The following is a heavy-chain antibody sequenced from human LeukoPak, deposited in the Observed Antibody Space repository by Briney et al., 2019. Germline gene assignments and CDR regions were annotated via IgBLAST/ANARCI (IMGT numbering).Heavy chain of an antibody. J-gene: IGHJ6*02. D-gene: IGHD4-23*01. V-gene: IGHV3-30*18. CDR2: ISYDGSNK. CDR3: AKDLYGGIRDVSVGMDV. Sequence: GGSLRLSCAASGFTFSSYGMHWVRQAPGKGLEWVAVISYDGSNKYYADSVKGRFTISRDNSKNTLYLQMNSLRAEDTAVYYCAKDLYGGIRDVSVGMDVWGQGTTVTVSS. CDR1: GFTFSSYG.